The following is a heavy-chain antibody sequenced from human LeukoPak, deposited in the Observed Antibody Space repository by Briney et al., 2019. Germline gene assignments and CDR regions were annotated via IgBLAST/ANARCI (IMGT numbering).Heavy chain of an antibody. CDR2: ISSSGSTI. V-gene: IGHV3-48*03. J-gene: IGHJ6*03. CDR1: GFTFSSYE. D-gene: IGHD4-17*01. Sequence: GGSLRLSCAASGFTFSSYEMNWVRQAPGKGLEWVSYISSSGSTIYYADSVKGRFTISRDNAKNSLYLRMNSLRAEDTALYYCARVCDGDYYYYYMDVWGKGTTVTVSS. CDR3: ARVCDGDYYYYYMDV.